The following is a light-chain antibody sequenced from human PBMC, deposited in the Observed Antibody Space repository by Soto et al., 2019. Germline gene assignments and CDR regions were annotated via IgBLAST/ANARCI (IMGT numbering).Light chain of an antibody. J-gene: IGKJ4*01. CDR2: WAS. V-gene: IGKV4-1*01. CDR3: QQYYSTPLT. CDR1: QSVLYSSNNKNY. Sequence: DSVMTQSSDSLAVSLGESATINCKSSQSVLYSSNNKNYLAWYQQKAGQPPKLLIYWASTRESGVPDRFSGSGSGTDFTLTISRLQAEDLAVYYCQQYYSTPLTLGGGTKVDIK.